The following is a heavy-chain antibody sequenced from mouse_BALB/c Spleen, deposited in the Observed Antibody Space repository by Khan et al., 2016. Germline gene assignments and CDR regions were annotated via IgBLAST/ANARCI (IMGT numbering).Heavy chain of an antibody. Sequence: QVQLKQSGPGLVAPSQSLSITCTVSGFSLTSYGVHWVRQPPGKGLEWLGVIWAGGSTNYNSALMSRLRLSTDHSKSQVFLKMNSLHTDDTAMYYCARDAGNYYAMDYWGQGTSVTVSA. CDR3: ARDAGNYYAMDY. CDR1: GFSLTSYG. CDR2: IWAGGST. V-gene: IGHV2-9*02. J-gene: IGHJ4*01. D-gene: IGHD2-1*01.